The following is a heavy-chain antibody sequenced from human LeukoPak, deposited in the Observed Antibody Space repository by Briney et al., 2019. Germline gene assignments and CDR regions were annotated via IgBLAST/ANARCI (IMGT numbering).Heavy chain of an antibody. CDR2: ISGSGGST. D-gene: IGHD3-10*01. Sequence: GGSLRLSCAASGFTFSSYAMSWARQAPGKGLEWVSAISGSGGSTYYADSVKGRFTISRDNSKNTLYLQMNSLRAEDTAVYYCVGKVTGSGSYYPPDFDYWGQGTLVTVSS. CDR1: GFTFSSYA. V-gene: IGHV3-23*01. CDR3: VGKVTGSGSYYPPDFDY. J-gene: IGHJ4*02.